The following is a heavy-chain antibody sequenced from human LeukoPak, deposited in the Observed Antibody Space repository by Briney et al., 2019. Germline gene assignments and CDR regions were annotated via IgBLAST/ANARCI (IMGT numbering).Heavy chain of an antibody. V-gene: IGHV3-7*01. CDR1: GFTFSSYW. J-gene: IGHJ4*02. CDR3: TREVSGSLYFDY. D-gene: IGHD1-26*01. CDR2: IKQDGSEK. Sequence: GGSLRLSCAASGFTFSSYWMSWVRQAPGKGLEWVANIKQDGSEKYYVDSVKGRFTISRDNAKKSLFLQMNSLRAEDTAVYYCTREVSGSLYFDYWGQGTLVTVSS.